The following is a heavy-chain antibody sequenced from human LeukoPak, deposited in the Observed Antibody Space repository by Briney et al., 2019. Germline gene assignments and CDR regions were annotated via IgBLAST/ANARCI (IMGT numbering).Heavy chain of an antibody. CDR1: GYTFTGYY. CDR3: ARGESGYSYGYVPGEFDY. V-gene: IGHV1-2*02. Sequence: ASVKVSCKASGYTFTGYYMHWVRQAPGQGLEWKGWINPNSGGTNYAQKFQGRVTMTRDTSISTAYMELSRLRSDDTAVYYCARGESGYSYGYVPGEFDYWGQGTLVTVSS. J-gene: IGHJ4*02. D-gene: IGHD5-18*01. CDR2: INPNSGGT.